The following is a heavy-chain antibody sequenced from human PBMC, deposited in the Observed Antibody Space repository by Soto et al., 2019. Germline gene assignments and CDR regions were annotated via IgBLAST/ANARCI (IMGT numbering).Heavy chain of an antibody. CDR2: INAGNGNT. Sequence: ASVKVSCKASGYTFTSYAMHWVRQAPGQRLEWMGWINAGNGNTKYSQKFQGRVTITRDTSASTAYMELSSLRSEDTAVYYCARDAYCSSTSGYLGSFGYWGQGTLVTVS. CDR3: ARDAYCSSTSGYLGSFGY. V-gene: IGHV1-3*01. J-gene: IGHJ4*02. CDR1: GYTFTSYA. D-gene: IGHD2-2*01.